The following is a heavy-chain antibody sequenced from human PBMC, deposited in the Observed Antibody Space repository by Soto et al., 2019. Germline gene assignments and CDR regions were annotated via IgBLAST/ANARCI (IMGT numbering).Heavy chain of an antibody. CDR3: ARGYRRGYRYDVPDY. CDR1: GGSFSGYY. D-gene: IGHD5-18*01. V-gene: IGHV4-34*01. Sequence: SETLSLTCAVYGGSFSGYYWSWIRQPPGKGLEWIGEINHSGSTNYNPSLKSRVTISVDTSKNQFSLKLSSVTAADTAVYYCARGYRRGYRYDVPDYWGQGNLVTVSS. J-gene: IGHJ4*02. CDR2: INHSGST.